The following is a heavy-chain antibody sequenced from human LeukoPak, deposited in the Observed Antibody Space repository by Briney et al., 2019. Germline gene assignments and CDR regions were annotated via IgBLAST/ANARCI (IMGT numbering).Heavy chain of an antibody. CDR2: IYYSGST. CDR3: ARSITMVRGVIITLWVRKSYYYYYMDV. Sequence: PSETLSLTCTVSGGSISSSSYYWGWIRQPPGKGLEWIGSIYYSGSTYYNPSLKSRVTISVDTSKNQFSLKLSSVTAADTAVYYCARSITMVRGVIITLWVRKSYYYYYMDVWGKGTTVTISS. J-gene: IGHJ6*03. D-gene: IGHD3-10*01. V-gene: IGHV4-39*01. CDR1: GGSISSSSYY.